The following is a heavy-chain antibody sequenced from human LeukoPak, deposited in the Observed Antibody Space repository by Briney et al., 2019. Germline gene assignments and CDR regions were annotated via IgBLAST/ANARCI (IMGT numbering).Heavy chain of an antibody. J-gene: IGHJ4*02. V-gene: IGHV1-2*02. CDR3: SRDRTHYYESSGYYSRWEN. CDR2: INPNSGGT. D-gene: IGHD3-22*01. Sequence: GASVKVSCKASEYTFTGYYMHWVRQAPGQGLEWMGWINPNSGGTNYAQKFQGRVTMTRDTSISTAYMELSSLRSEDTAMYYCSRDRTHYYESSGYYSRWENWGQGTLVTVSS. CDR1: EYTFTGYY.